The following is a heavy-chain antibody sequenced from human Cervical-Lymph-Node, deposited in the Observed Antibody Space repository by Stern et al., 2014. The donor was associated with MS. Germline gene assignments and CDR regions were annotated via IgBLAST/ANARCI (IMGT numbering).Heavy chain of an antibody. CDR1: GGSISSNNW. CDR2: THPSGST. CDR3: AESKGAAALDF. V-gene: IGHV4-4*02. J-gene: IGHJ4*02. D-gene: IGHD6-13*01. Sequence: QVQLQESGPGLVKRSGTLSLTCAVSGGSISSNNWWSWVRQPPGKGLEWIGETHPSGSTHYSPSLKSRVTISVDESKNQFSLKVSSVTAADTAVYYCAESKGAAALDFWGQGYLVTVSS.